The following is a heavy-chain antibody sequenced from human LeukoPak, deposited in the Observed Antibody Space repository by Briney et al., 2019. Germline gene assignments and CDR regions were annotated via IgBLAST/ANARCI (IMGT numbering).Heavy chain of an antibody. J-gene: IGHJ4*02. CDR2: IYKGDRT. D-gene: IGHD3-10*01. CDR1: GFAVSSDY. Sequence: GGSLRLSCAASGFAVSSDYMSWVRQAPGKGLEWVSVIYKGDRTYHADSVKGRFTISRDNAKKSLFLQMNSLRAEDTAVYYCGRVGASYGSGSYSDYWGQGTLVTVSS. V-gene: IGHV3-53*01. CDR3: GRVGASYGSGSYSDY.